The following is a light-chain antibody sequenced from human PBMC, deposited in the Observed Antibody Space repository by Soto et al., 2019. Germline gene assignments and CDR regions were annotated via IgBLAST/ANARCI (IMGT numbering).Light chain of an antibody. Sequence: QLVLTQPPSAYGTPGQRVTISCSGGNSNIGSNTVNWYQQLPGTAPKLLIFDDNQRPSGVPDRFSGSKSGASASLAISGLQSEDEADYYCAAWDDSLTGYVFGTGTQLTVL. CDR1: NSNIGSNT. J-gene: IGLJ1*01. CDR3: AAWDDSLTGYV. V-gene: IGLV1-44*01. CDR2: DDN.